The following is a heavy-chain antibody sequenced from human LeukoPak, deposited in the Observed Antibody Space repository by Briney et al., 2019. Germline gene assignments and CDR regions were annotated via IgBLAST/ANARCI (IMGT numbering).Heavy chain of an antibody. J-gene: IGHJ1*01. CDR3: AGHYYDSSGYIH. CDR2: IWYDGSNK. D-gene: IGHD3-22*01. Sequence: PGGSLRLSCAASGFTFSSYGMHWVRQAPGKGLEWVAVIWYDGSNKYYADSVKGRFTISRDNSKNTLYLQMNSLRAEDTAVYYCAGHYYDSSGYIHWGQGPWSPSPQ. V-gene: IGHV3-33*01. CDR1: GFTFSSYG.